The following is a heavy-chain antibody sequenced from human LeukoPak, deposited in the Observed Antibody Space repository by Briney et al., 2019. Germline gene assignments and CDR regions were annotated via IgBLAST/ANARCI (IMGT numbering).Heavy chain of an antibody. CDR1: GGSISSYY. Sequence: PSESLSLTCTASGGSISSYYWSWIRQPAGKGLEWIGRIYTSGSTNYNASLKSRVSMSVDTSKNQFSLKPSSVTAADTAVYYCARCLVYSYGKSFDYWGQGTLVTVSS. V-gene: IGHV4-4*07. J-gene: IGHJ4*02. D-gene: IGHD5-18*01. CDR3: ARCLVYSYGKSFDY. CDR2: IYTSGST.